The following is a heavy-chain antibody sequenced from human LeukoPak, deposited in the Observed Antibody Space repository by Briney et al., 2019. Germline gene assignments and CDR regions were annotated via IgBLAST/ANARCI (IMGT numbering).Heavy chain of an antibody. CDR1: GFAFNTYA. J-gene: IGHJ4*02. Sequence: PGTSLRLSCAASGFAFNTYAMHWVCQAPGKGLEWVTLIWHDGSHKFYIDSVRGRFTISRDNSKNTVYLQMNGLRAEATAVYYCAREIFASGSYPAFWGQGTLVTVSS. V-gene: IGHV3-33*01. D-gene: IGHD3-10*01. CDR3: AREIFASGSYPAF. CDR2: IWHDGSHK.